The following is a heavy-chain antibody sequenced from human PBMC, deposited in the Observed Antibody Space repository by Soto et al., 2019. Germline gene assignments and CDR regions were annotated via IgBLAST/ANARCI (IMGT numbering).Heavy chain of an antibody. J-gene: IGHJ4*02. D-gene: IGHD3-16*02. V-gene: IGHV3-23*01. CDR2: IGGRGGNT. CDR1: GFTFSSYA. CDR3: AHEGGSYRGGSFDY. Sequence: EVQLLESGGGLVQPGGSLRLSCAASGFTFSSYARSWVGQAPGKGLEWVSAIGGRGGNTYYAYSVKGRFTIPRDNSKITLYLQMNSLRAEDTAVYYCAHEGGSYRGGSFDYWGQGTLVTVSS.